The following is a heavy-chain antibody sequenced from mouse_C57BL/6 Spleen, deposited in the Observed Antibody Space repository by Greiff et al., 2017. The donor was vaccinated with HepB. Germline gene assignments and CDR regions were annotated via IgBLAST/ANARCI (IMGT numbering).Heavy chain of an antibody. J-gene: IGHJ4*01. CDR3: ARLGKLGEDYAMDY. D-gene: IGHD4-1*01. Sequence: VQLQQSGAELVKPGASVKLSCKASGYTFTSYWMHWVKQRPGQGLEWIGMIHPNSGSTNYNEKFKSKATLTVDKSSSTAYMQLSSLTSEDSAVYYGARLGKLGEDYAMDYWGQGTSVTVSS. V-gene: IGHV1-64*01. CDR2: IHPNSGST. CDR1: GYTFTSYW.